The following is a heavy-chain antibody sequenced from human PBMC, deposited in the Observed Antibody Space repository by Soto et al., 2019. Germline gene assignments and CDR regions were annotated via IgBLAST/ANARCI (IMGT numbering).Heavy chain of an antibody. Sequence: SETLSLTCAVSGGSFTSNNWWTWVRQPPGQGLEWIGEIYRTGSTNNNPSLKSRVTISLDKSENQFSLKVTSLTAADTAVYYCASRDPGTSVDYWGQGTLVTVSS. CDR2: IYRTGST. D-gene: IGHD1-7*01. CDR3: ASRDPGTSVDY. J-gene: IGHJ4*02. V-gene: IGHV4-4*02. CDR1: GGSFTSNNW.